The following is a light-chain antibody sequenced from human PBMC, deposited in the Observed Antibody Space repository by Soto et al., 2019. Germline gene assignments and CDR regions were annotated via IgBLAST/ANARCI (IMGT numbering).Light chain of an antibody. Sequence: QSVLTQPASVSGSPGQSITISCTGTSSDVGGYNYVSWYQQHPGKAPKLMIYEVSNRPSGVSNRFSGSKSGNTASLTISWLQADDEAHYYCSSYTRSSTLFFGTGTKLTVL. CDR1: SSDVGGYNY. V-gene: IGLV2-14*01. CDR2: EVS. J-gene: IGLJ1*01. CDR3: SSYTRSSTLF.